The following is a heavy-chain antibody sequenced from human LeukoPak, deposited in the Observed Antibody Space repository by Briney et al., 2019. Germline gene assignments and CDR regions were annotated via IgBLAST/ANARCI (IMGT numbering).Heavy chain of an antibody. CDR1: GYTFTSYW. J-gene: IGHJ3*02. D-gene: IGHD6-6*01. CDR3: ARQHLYSSSPGI. V-gene: IGHV5-51*01. CDR2: VYPGDSDT. Sequence: GESLKISCKGSGYTFTSYWIAWVRQMPGKGLEWMGIVYPGDSDTRYSPSFQGQVTILADKSISTAYLQWSSLKASDTAMYYCARQHLYSSSPGIWGQGTMVTVSS.